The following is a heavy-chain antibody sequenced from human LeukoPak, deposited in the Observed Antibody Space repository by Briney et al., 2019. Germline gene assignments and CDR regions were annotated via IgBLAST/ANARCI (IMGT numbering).Heavy chain of an antibody. CDR3: VRGGSYYYDAFDI. CDR2: FNPIGGST. CDR1: GYTFTSYY. D-gene: IGHD1-26*01. Sequence: ASVKVSCKASGYTFTSYYMHWVRQAPGQGLEWMGIFNPIGGSTNYAQNFQGRVPMTGDTSTSTVYMDLSSLISEDTAVYYCVRGGSYYYDAFDIWGRGTMVTVSS. J-gene: IGHJ3*02. V-gene: IGHV1-46*01.